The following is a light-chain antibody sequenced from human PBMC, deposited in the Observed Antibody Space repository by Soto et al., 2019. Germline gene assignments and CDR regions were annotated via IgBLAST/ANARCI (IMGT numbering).Light chain of an antibody. CDR1: QSVSSN. Sequence: ELFLTQSPSTLSLSPVGRCTLSCGASQSVSSNLAWYQQKPGQAPRLLIYDSSSRATGIPDRFSGSGSGTDFSLTISRLEPEDFAVYYCQQYGSSPHTFGQGTKVDIK. J-gene: IGKJ2*01. V-gene: IGKV3-20*01. CDR3: QQYGSSPHT. CDR2: DSS.